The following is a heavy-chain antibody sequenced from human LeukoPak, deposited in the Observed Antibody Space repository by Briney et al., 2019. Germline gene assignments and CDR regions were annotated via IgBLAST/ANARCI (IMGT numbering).Heavy chain of an antibody. Sequence: GRSLRLSCAAPGFTFSSYAMHWVRQAPGKGLEWVAVISYDGSNKYYADSVKGRFTISRDNSKNTLYLQMNSLRAEDTAVYYCARALTTVTYFDYWGQGTLVTVSS. CDR1: GFTFSSYA. D-gene: IGHD4-17*01. CDR3: ARALTTVTYFDY. J-gene: IGHJ4*02. V-gene: IGHV3-30*04. CDR2: ISYDGSNK.